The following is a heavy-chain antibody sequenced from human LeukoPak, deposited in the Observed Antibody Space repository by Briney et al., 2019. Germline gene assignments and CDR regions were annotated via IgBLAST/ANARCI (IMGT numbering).Heavy chain of an antibody. V-gene: IGHV3-30*02. CDR1: GFTFSSYG. J-gene: IGHJ4*02. Sequence: GGSLRLSCAASGFTFSSYGMHWVRQAPGKGLEWVAFIRCDGSNRYYADSVKGRFTISRDNSKNTLYLQMNSLRAEDTAVYYCAKDFAENDYWGQGTLVTVSS. CDR2: IRCDGSNR. CDR3: AKDFAENDY.